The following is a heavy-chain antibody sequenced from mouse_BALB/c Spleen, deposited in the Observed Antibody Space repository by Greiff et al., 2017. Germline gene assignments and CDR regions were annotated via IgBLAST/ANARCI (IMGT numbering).Heavy chain of an antibody. CDR2: ISSGSSTI. J-gene: IGHJ4*01. CDR1: GFTFSSFG. V-gene: IGHV5-17*02. CDR3: ARGEGYGPYAMDY. Sequence: EVQRVESGGGLVQPGGSRKLSCAASGFTFSSFGMHWVRQAPEKGLEWVAYISSGSSTIYYADTVKGRFTISRDNPKNTLFLQMTSLRSEDTAMYYCARGEGYGPYAMDYWGQGTSVTVSS. D-gene: IGHD2-10*02.